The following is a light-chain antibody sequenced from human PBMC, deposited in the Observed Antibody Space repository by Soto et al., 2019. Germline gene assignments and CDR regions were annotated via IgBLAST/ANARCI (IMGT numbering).Light chain of an antibody. Sequence: EILMTQSPPTLSVSPGERATLSCRPSQSVSSNLAWYQQKPGQAPRLLIYGASTRATGIPARFRGSGSGTEFTLTISSLQSEDFAVYYCQQYNNWPTWTFGQGTKV. V-gene: IGKV3-15*01. CDR3: QQYNNWPTWT. J-gene: IGKJ1*01. CDR1: QSVSSN. CDR2: GAS.